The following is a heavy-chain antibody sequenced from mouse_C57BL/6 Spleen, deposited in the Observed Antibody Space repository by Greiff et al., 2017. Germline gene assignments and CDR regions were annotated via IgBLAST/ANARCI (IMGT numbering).Heavy chain of an antibody. V-gene: IGHV14-3*01. D-gene: IGHD1-1*01. CDR2: IDPANGNT. CDR1: GFNIKNTY. CDR3: AREVTTVVAPYYFDY. Sequence: EVQVVESVAELVRPGASVKLSCTASGFNIKNTYMHWVKQRPEQGLEWIGRIDPANGNTKYAPKFQGKATITADTSSNTAYLQLSSLTSEDTAIYYCAREVTTVVAPYYFDYWGQGTTLTVSS. J-gene: IGHJ2*01.